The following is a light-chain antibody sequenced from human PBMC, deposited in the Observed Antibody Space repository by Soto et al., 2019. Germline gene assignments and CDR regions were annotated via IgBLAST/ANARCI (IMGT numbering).Light chain of an antibody. J-gene: IGKJ3*01. CDR1: QSVSDSY. CDR3: QHYGTSAL. V-gene: IGKV3-20*01. CDR2: AS. Sequence: EIVLTQSPGTLSLSPGEKATLSCRSSQSVSDSYLAWYQKKPGQAPRLLIYASSRATGIPDRFSGSGSGTDFTLTISRLEPEDFAVYYCQHYGTSALFGPGNKVDIK.